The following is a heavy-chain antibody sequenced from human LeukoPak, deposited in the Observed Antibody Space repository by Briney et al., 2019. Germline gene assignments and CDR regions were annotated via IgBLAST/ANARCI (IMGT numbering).Heavy chain of an antibody. V-gene: IGHV3-73*01. J-gene: IGHJ4*02. CDR2: IRSKANSYAT. CDR3: AREGNYGDYVDY. Sequence: PGGSLRLSCAASGFTFSGSAMHWVRQASGKGLEWVGRIRSKANSYATAYAASVKGRFTISRDDSKNTAYLQMNSLKTEDTAVYYCAREGNYGDYVDYWGQGTLVTVSS. CDR1: GFTFSGSA. D-gene: IGHD4-17*01.